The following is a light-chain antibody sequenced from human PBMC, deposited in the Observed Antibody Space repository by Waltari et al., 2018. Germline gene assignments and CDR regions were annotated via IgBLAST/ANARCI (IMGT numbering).Light chain of an antibody. V-gene: IGKV3-20*01. CDR2: DAS. CDR3: QKYVRLPAT. CDR1: QRVIRS. J-gene: IGKJ1*01. Sequence: EIVLTQSPGTLSLSPGERATLSCRASQRVIRSLAWYQQKLGQAPRLLIYDASSRATGIPDRFSGSGSGTDFSLTISRLEPEDFAVYYCQKYVRLPATFGQGTKVEIK.